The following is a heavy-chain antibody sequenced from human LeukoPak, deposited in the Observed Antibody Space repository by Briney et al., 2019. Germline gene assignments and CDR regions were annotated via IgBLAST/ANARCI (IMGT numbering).Heavy chain of an antibody. D-gene: IGHD2-15*01. CDR3: AKYDRLSGGNCFSVSDYDGTAV. V-gene: IGHV3-23*01. Sequence: GGSLTLSCAASGLTFSRYAMSWVRQAPGKGLEWVSIIGYGGGHKYYTDSEKGRFTMSRDNSKNTLYLQMNSLTAGDTAVYYCAKYDRLSGGNCFSVSDYDGTAVWGEGTTVTVSS. CDR1: GLTFSRYA. CDR2: IGYGGGHK. J-gene: IGHJ6*04.